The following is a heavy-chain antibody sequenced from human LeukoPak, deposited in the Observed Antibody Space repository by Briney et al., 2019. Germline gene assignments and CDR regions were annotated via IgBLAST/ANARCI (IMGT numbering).Heavy chain of an antibody. J-gene: IGHJ3*02. V-gene: IGHV1-69*01. CDR3: ARDGWLQLHAFDI. D-gene: IGHD5-24*01. CDR2: IIPIFGRA. Sequence: GSSVKVSCKASGGTFSSYGISWVRQAPGQGLEWMGGIIPIFGRAKYAQKFQGRVTITADESTSTAYMEVNSLSSEDTAVYYCARDGWLQLHAFDIWGQGTMVTVSS. CDR1: GGTFSSYG.